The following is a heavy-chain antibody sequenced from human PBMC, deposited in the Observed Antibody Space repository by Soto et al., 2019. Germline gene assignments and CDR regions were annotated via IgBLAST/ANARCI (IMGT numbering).Heavy chain of an antibody. CDR2: MYYSGST. V-gene: IGHV4-39*01. Sequence: QLQLQESGPGLVKPSETLSLTCTVSGGSISSGSYYWGWIRQPPGKGLEWIGSMYYSGSTYYNPSLKSRVTISVDTSKKQFSLKLSSVTAADTAVYYCARMPEEWLVRSYFDPWGQGTLVTVSS. D-gene: IGHD6-19*01. J-gene: IGHJ5*02. CDR3: ARMPEEWLVRSYFDP. CDR1: GGSISSGSYY.